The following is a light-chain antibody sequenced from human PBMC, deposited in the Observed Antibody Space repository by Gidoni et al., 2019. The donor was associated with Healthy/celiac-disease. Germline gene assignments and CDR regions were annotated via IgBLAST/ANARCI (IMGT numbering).Light chain of an antibody. CDR1: QSISSW. J-gene: IGKJ1*01. CDR2: DAS. Sequence: DIQMTQSPSTLSASVGDRVTITCRASQSISSWLAWYQQKQGKAPKLLIYDASSLESGVPSRFSCSGSGTEFTLTISSLQPDDFATYYCQQYNSYPWTFGQGTKVEIK. CDR3: QQYNSYPWT. V-gene: IGKV1-5*01.